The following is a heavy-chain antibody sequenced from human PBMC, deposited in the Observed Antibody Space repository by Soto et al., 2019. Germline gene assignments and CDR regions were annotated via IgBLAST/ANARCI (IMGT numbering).Heavy chain of an antibody. J-gene: IGHJ4*02. Sequence: SVTLSLTCTVSGGSISSYYWSWIRQPPGKGLEWIGYIYFRGTTNYNPSLKSRVTMSADTSKNQFSLKLNSVTAADTAVYYCARMNYYDTSGYPFDYWGQGMMVTVS. V-gene: IGHV4-59*01. D-gene: IGHD3-22*01. CDR3: ARMNYYDTSGYPFDY. CDR2: IYFRGTT. CDR1: GGSISSYY.